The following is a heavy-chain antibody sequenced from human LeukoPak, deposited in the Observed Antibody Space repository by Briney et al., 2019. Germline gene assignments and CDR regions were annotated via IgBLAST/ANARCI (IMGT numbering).Heavy chain of an antibody. J-gene: IGHJ4*02. CDR3: VRVGTGTVDY. Sequence: SETLSLTCTVSGGSISSYHWGWIRRPPGRGPEWIGYILDSGTTNYTPSLKSRVTISVDTSKNQFSLKLNFVTAADTAVYYCVRVGTGTVDYWGQGTLVTVSS. D-gene: IGHD1-1*01. V-gene: IGHV4-59*01. CDR1: GGSISSYH. CDR2: ILDSGTT.